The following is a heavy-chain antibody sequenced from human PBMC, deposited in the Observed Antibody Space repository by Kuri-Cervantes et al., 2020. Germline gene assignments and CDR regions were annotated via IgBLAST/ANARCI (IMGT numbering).Heavy chain of an antibody. Sequence: SETLTLTCAISGDSVSSNSAAWNWLRQAPSRGLEWLGRTYYRSKWYNDYAVFVKSRITINPDTSKNQFSLQLNSVTPEDTDVYYCARSRAAAANFDYWGQGTLVTVSS. CDR1: GDSVSSNSAA. J-gene: IGHJ4*02. V-gene: IGHV6-1*01. CDR2: TYYRSKWYN. D-gene: IGHD6-13*01. CDR3: ARSRAAAANFDY.